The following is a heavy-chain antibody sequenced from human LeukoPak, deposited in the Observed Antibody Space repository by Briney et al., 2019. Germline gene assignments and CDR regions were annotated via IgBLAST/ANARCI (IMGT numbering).Heavy chain of an antibody. D-gene: IGHD5-24*01. CDR3: ARDRMRATNYFDY. CDR1: GYSISSGYY. Sequence: SETLSLTCTVSGYSISSGYYWGWIRQPPGKGLEWIGSIYHSGSTYYNPSLKSRVTISVDTSKNQFSLKLSSVTAADTAVYYCARDRMRATNYFDYWGQRTLDTVSS. J-gene: IGHJ4*02. V-gene: IGHV4-38-2*02. CDR2: IYHSGST.